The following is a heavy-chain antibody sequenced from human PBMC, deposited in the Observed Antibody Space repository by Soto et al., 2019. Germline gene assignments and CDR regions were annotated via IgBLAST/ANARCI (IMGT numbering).Heavy chain of an antibody. Sequence: SVEVSCKASGGTFSSYAISWVRQAPGQGLEWMGGIIPIFDTANYAQKFQGRVTITADESTSTAYMELSSLRSEDTAVYYCARASLHYYDSSGYYPGPFDPWGQGTLVTVSS. CDR2: IIPIFDTA. CDR3: ARASLHYYDSSGYYPGPFDP. CDR1: GGTFSSYA. V-gene: IGHV1-69*13. J-gene: IGHJ5*02. D-gene: IGHD3-22*01.